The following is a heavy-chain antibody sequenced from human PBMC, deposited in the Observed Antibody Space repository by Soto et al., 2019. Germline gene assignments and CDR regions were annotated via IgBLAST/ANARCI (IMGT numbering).Heavy chain of an antibody. Sequence: SETLSLTCTVSGGSISSYYWSWIRQSPGKGLEWIGYMYYSGSTNYNPPHYNPSLKSRVTISVDTSKSHFSLKLTSVTAADTAVYYCARESSLLLPDSGKKIDPWGQGILVTVSS. CDR2: MYYSGST. V-gene: IGHV4-59*01. D-gene: IGHD3-10*01. J-gene: IGHJ5*01. CDR1: GGSISSYY. CDR3: ARESSLLLPDSGKKIDP.